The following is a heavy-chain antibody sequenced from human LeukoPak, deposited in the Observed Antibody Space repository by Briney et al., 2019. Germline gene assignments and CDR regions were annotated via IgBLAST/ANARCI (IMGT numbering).Heavy chain of an antibody. V-gene: IGHV3-11*01. CDR3: ARDITIFGDHGMDV. CDR2: ISSSGSTI. J-gene: IGHJ6*02. Sequence: GGSLRLSCAASGFTFSDYYMSWIRQAPGKGLEWVPYISSSGSTIYYADSVKGRFTISRDNAKNSLYLQMNSLRAEDTAVYYCARDITIFGDHGMDVWGQGTTVTVSS. D-gene: IGHD3-3*01. CDR1: GFTFSDYY.